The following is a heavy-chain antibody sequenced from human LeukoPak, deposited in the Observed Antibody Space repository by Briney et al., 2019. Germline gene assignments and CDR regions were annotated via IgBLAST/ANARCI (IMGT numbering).Heavy chain of an antibody. CDR3: ARDSAWAFDT. V-gene: IGHV3-48*02. J-gene: IGHJ3*02. CDR2: VSGGSRTI. Sequence: GGSLRLSCAASGFTFRSYAMNWVRQAPGKGLEWVSYVSGGSRTIVYADSVKGRFTISRDDVKNSVYLQMNSLRDEDTAVYYCARDSAWAFDTWGQGTMVTVSS. CDR1: GFTFRSYA.